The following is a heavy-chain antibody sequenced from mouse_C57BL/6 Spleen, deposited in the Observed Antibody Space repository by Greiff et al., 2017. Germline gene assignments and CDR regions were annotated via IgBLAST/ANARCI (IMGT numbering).Heavy chain of an antibody. J-gene: IGHJ2*01. CDR1: GYTFTSYW. Sequence: QVQLQQPGAELVKPGASVKLSCKASGYTFTSYWMHWVKQRPGQGLEWIGMIHPNSGSTNYNEKFKSKATLTVDKSSSTAYMQLSSLTSEDSAVYYWAKGVYYGYGFDYWGEGTTLTVSS. D-gene: IGHD2-2*01. CDR2: IHPNSGST. CDR3: AKGVYYGYGFDY. V-gene: IGHV1-64*01.